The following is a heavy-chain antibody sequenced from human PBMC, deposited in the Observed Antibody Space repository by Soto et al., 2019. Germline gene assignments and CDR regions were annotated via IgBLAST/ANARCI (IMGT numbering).Heavy chain of an antibody. CDR1: GFSLSTSGVG. D-gene: IGHD3-3*01. Sequence: SGPKLVNPTQTLTLTCTFSGFSLSTSGVGVGWIRQPPGKALEWLALIYWNDDKRYSPSLKSRFTITKDTSKNQVVLTMTNMDPVDTATYYCAHSPIFGVGTTDGDPPDYWGQGTLVTVSS. CDR3: AHSPIFGVGTTDGDPPDY. J-gene: IGHJ4*02. CDR2: IYWNDDK. V-gene: IGHV2-5*01.